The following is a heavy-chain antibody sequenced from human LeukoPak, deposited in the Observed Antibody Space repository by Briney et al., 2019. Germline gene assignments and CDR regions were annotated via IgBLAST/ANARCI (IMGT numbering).Heavy chain of an antibody. V-gene: IGHV3-23*01. CDR3: ARYYGDYVDYFDY. J-gene: IGHJ4*02. Sequence: GGSLRLSCAASGFTFSSYAMSWVRQAPGKGLEWVSAISGSGGSTYYADSVKGRFTISRDNSKNTLYLQMNSLRAEDTAVYYCARYYGDYVDYFDYWGQGTLVTVSS. CDR1: GFTFSSYA. CDR2: ISGSGGST. D-gene: IGHD4-17*01.